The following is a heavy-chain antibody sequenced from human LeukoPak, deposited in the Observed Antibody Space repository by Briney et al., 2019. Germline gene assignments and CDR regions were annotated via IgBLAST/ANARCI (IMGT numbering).Heavy chain of an antibody. CDR2: IYPGDSDT. CDR1: GSSFTGYW. V-gene: IGHV5-51*01. J-gene: IGHJ4*02. CDR3: ARQLGERTFNWNDFDY. Sequence: GASLKISCKGSGSSFTGYWIGWVRQMPGKGLEWMGIIYPGDSDTRYSPSFQGQVTISADKSISTAYLQGSSLKASDTAIYYCARQLGERTFNWNDFDYWGQGTLVTVPS. D-gene: IGHD1-1*01.